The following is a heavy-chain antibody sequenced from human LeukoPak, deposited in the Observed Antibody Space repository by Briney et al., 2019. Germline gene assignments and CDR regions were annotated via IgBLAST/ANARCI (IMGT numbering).Heavy chain of an antibody. J-gene: IGHJ4*02. CDR1: GFTFTYYA. D-gene: IGHD2-8*01. CDR3: ARIRYCTNGVCYREYYFDY. V-gene: IGHV3-11*04. Sequence: GGSLRLSCAASGFTFTYYALSWVRQAPGKGLEWVSYISSSGSTIYYADSVKGRFTISRDNAKNSLYLQMNSLRAEDTALYYCARIRYCTNGVCYREYYFDYWGQGTLVTVSS. CDR2: ISSSGSTI.